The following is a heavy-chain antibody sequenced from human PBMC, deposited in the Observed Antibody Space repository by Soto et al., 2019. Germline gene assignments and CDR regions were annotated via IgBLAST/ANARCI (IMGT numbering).Heavy chain of an antibody. D-gene: IGHD6-13*01. CDR2: IYHSGST. CDR1: SGSISSSNW. J-gene: IGHJ4*02. Sequence: SETLSLTCAVSSGSISSSNWWSWVRQPPGKGLEWIGEIYHSGSTNYNPSLKSRVTISVDKSKNQFSLKLGSVTAADTAVYYCARAAAGKEGYFDYWGQGTLVTVSS. V-gene: IGHV4-4*02. CDR3: ARAAAGKEGYFDY.